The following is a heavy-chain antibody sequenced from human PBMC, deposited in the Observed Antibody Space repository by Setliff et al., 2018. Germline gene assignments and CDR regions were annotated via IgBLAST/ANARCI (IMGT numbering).Heavy chain of an antibody. J-gene: IGHJ3*02. CDR1: GGTFSSYA. V-gene: IGHV1-69*13. Sequence: SVKVSCKASGGTFSSYAISWVRQAPGQGLEWMGGIIPIFGTANYAQKFQGRVTITADESTSTAYMELSSLRSEDTAVYYCARVLFHCSSTSCYLDAFDIWGQGTMVTVSS. D-gene: IGHD2-2*01. CDR3: ARVLFHCSSTSCYLDAFDI. CDR2: IIPIFGTA.